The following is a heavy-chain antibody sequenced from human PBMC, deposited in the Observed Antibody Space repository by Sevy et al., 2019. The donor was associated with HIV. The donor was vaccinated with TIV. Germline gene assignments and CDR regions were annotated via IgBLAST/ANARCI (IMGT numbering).Heavy chain of an antibody. J-gene: IGHJ4*02. V-gene: IGHV1-46*01. CDR3: ARAXLXFGXXXX. Sequence: ASVKVSCKASGXXFTSYYMHXVRQAXGQGXEWMGXINPXXXXTSYAQKFQGRVTMTRDTSTSTVYMELSSLRSEDTAVYYCARAXLXFGXXXXXGXGTLVTVSS. CDR1: GXXFTSYY. D-gene: IGHD3-10*01. CDR2: INPXXXXT.